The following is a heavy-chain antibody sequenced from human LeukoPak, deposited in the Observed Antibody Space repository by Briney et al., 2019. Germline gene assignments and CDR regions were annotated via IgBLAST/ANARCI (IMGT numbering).Heavy chain of an antibody. CDR2: IYPGDSDT. D-gene: IGHD2-21*02. CDR1: GYSFTSYW. V-gene: IGHV5-51*01. CDR3: ARRTSAYCGGDCYSFDY. Sequence: GESLKISCKGSGYSFTSYWIGWARQMPGKGLEWMGIIYPGDSDTRYSPSFQGQVTISADKSISTAYLQWSSLKASDTAMYYCARRTSAYCGGDCYSFDYWGQGTLVTVSS. J-gene: IGHJ4*02.